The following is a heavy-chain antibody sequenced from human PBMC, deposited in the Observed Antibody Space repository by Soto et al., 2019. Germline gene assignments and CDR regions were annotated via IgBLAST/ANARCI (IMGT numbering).Heavy chain of an antibody. Sequence: SETLSLTCTVSGGSISSTSYYWGWIRQPPGKGLEWIGSIYYSGTTYYNPSLKSRVTMSVDTSKNQFSLELSSVTAADTAVYYCARLSGKWQLGVFYWGQGTLVTVSS. V-gene: IGHV4-39*01. CDR1: GGSISSTSYY. CDR2: IYYSGTT. J-gene: IGHJ4*02. D-gene: IGHD1-26*01. CDR3: ARLSGKWQLGVFY.